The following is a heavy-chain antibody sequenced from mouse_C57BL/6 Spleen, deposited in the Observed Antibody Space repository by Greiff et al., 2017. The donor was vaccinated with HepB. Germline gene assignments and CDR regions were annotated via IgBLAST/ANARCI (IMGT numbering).Heavy chain of an antibody. J-gene: IGHJ4*01. D-gene: IGHD2-4*01. V-gene: IGHV1-80*01. CDR3: ARSLFYDYETMDY. CDR1: GYAFSSYW. Sequence: VKLLESGAELVKPGASVKISCKASGYAFSSYWMNWVKQRPGKGLEWIGQIYPGDGDTNYNGKFKGKATLTADKSSSTAYMQLSSLTSEDSAVYFCARSLFYDYETMDYWGQGTSVTVSS. CDR2: IYPGDGDT.